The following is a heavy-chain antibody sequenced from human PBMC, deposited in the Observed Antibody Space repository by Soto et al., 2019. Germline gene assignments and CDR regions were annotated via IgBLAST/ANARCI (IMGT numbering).Heavy chain of an antibody. CDR2: INHSGST. J-gene: IGHJ4*02. V-gene: IGHV4-34*01. Sequence: SETLSLTCAGYGGSFSVYYWSWIRQPPGKGQEWIGEINHSGSTNYNPSLKSRVTISVDTSKNQFYLKLSSVTAADTAVYCCASGRVWMLFCLTFFDFWGQGTLVTVFS. CDR3: ASGRVWMLFCLTFFDF. CDR1: GGSFSVYY. D-gene: IGHD2-21*01.